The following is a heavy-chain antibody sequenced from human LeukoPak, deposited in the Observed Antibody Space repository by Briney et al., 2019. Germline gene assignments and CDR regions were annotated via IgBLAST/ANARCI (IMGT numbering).Heavy chain of an antibody. Sequence: SETLSLTCTVPGGSISSYYWSWIRQPPGKGLEWIGYIYTSGSTNYNPSLKSRVTISVDTSKNQFSLKLSSVTAADTAVYYCARHVSGLQVNYYYYYYMDVWGKGTTVTVSS. CDR3: ARHVSGLQVNYYYYYYMDV. V-gene: IGHV4-4*09. CDR1: GGSISSYY. J-gene: IGHJ6*03. CDR2: IYTSGST. D-gene: IGHD1-26*01.